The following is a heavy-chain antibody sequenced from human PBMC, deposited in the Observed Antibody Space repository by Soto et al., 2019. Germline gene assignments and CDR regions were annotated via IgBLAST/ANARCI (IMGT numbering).Heavy chain of an antibody. V-gene: IGHV4-31*11. Sequence: SETLCLTCAVSRGCFRTGASYWILIRLLTGQGLEWIGYIYKGGGTYYNPSLKSRFTMSVDSSKSQFSLKVTSVTAADTGVYCCARGRRSGWYEGDYFDYWGPGTLVTVSS. CDR2: IYKGGGT. CDR3: ARGRRSGWYEGDYFDY. D-gene: IGHD6-19*01. CDR1: RGCFRTGASY. J-gene: IGHJ4*02.